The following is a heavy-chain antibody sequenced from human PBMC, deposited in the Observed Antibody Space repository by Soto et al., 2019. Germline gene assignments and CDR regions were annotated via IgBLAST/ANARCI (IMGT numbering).Heavy chain of an antibody. CDR1: GGTFSSYT. CDR2: IIPILGIA. J-gene: IGHJ4*02. Sequence: QVQLVQSGAEVKKPGSSVKVSCKASGGTFSSYTISWVRQAPGQGLEWMGRIIPILGIANYAQKFQGRVTITADKSTSTAYMELSSLRSEDTAVYYCAREYPRAHIWSGYRKGVWYFDYWGQGTLVTVSS. V-gene: IGHV1-69*08. CDR3: AREYPRAHIWSGYRKGVWYFDY. D-gene: IGHD3-3*02.